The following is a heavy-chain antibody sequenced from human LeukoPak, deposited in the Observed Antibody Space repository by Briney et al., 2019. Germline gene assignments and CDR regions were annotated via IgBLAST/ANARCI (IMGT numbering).Heavy chain of an antibody. CDR3: ARHGVATIPYFDY. V-gene: IGHV5-51*01. J-gene: IGHJ4*02. CDR2: IYPGDSDT. D-gene: IGHD5-12*01. CDR1: GYSFTSYW. Sequence: GESLKISCQGSGYSFTSYWIGWERQMPGKGLEWMGIIYPGDSDTRYSPSFQGQVTISADKSISTAYLQWSSLKASDTAMYYCARHGVATIPYFDYWGQGTLVTVSS.